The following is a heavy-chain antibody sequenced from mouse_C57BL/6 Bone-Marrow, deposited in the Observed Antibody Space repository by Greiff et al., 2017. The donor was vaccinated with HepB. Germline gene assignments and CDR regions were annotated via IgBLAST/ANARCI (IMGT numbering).Heavy chain of an antibody. J-gene: IGHJ3*01. Sequence: QVQLQQPGAELVMPGASVKLSCKASGYTFTSYWMHWVKQRPGQGLEWIGEIDPSDSYTNYNQKFKGKSTLTVDKSSSTAYMQLSSLTSEDSAVYYCARVGDYVSSRFAYWGQGTLVTVSA. CDR1: GYTFTSYW. CDR2: IDPSDSYT. CDR3: ARVGDYVSSRFAY. V-gene: IGHV1-69*01. D-gene: IGHD1-1*01.